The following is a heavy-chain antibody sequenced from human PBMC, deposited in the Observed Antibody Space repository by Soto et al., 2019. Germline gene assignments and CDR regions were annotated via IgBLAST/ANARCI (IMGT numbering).Heavy chain of an antibody. V-gene: IGHV3-48*02. CDR1: GFTFSSYS. D-gene: IGHD2-2*01. CDR2: ISSSSSTI. J-gene: IGHJ4*02. Sequence: GGSLRLSCAASGFTFSSYSMNWVRQAPGKGLEWVSYISSSSSTIYYADSVKGRFTISRDNAKNSLYLQMNSLRDEDTAVYYCARVWGNGRNKYCIGSSCYAFDCWGQGTLVTVSS. CDR3: ARVWGNGRNKYCIGSSCYAFDC.